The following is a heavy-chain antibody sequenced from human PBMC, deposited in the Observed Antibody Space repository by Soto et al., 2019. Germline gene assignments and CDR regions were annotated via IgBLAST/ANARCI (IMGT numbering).Heavy chain of an antibody. V-gene: IGHV4-31*03. CDR2: IYYSGST. CDR1: GGSISSGGYY. Sequence: QVQLQESGPGLVKPSQTLSLTCTVSGGSISSGGYYWSWIRQHPGKGLEWIGYIYYSGSTYYNPSLKSRVTIAVDTSKNQFSLKLSSVTAADTAVYYCARDSKLGYSCYDYAVRSYCYFDLWGRGALVTVSS. D-gene: IGHD5-12*01. J-gene: IGHJ2*01. CDR3: ARDSKLGYSCYDYAVRSYCYFDL.